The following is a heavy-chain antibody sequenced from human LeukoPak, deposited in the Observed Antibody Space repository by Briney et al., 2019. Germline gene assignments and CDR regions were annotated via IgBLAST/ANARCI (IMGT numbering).Heavy chain of an antibody. CDR3: AKRNRNYGQVLDY. CDR1: GFTFSSYA. Sequence: GGSLRLSCAASGFTFSSYAMSWVRQAPGKELEWVSAISGSGGSTYYADSVKGRFTISRDNSKNTLYLQMNSLRAEDTAVYYCAKRNRNYGQVLDYWGQGTLVTVSS. D-gene: IGHD1-7*01. CDR2: ISGSGGST. V-gene: IGHV3-23*01. J-gene: IGHJ4*02.